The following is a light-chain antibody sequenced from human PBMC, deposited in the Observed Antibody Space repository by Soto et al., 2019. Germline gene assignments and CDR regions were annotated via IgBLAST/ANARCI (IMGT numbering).Light chain of an antibody. V-gene: IGKV3-15*01. CDR1: RSVSSN. Sequence: IVMTRCPGTQCVSPGERATLSCRASRSVSSNLAWYQQKPGQAPRLLIYGASTRATGIPSRFSGSGSGTEFTLTISSLQSEDFAVYYCQQYINLPRTFGEGTKVDIK. CDR3: QQYINLPRT. CDR2: GAS. J-gene: IGKJ1*01.